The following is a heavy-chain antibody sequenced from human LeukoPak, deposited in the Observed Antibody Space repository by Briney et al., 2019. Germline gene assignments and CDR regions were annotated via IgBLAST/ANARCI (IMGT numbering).Heavy chain of an antibody. CDR3: ARKYSGSYYGGQDY. CDR2: INPNSGGA. CDR1: GYTFTGYY. Sequence: ASVKVSCKASGYTFTGYYMHWVRQAPGQGLEWMGWINPNSGGANYAQKFQGRVTMTRDTSISTAYMELSRLRSDDTAIYYCARKYSGSYYGGQDYWGQGTLVTVSS. D-gene: IGHD1-26*01. J-gene: IGHJ4*02. V-gene: IGHV1-2*02.